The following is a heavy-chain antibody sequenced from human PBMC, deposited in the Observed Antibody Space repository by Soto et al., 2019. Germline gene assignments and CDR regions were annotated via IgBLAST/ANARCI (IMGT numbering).Heavy chain of an antibody. V-gene: IGHV3-7*01. CDR2: IKQDGSPT. J-gene: IGHJ4*02. D-gene: IGHD2-15*01. Sequence: VQLVESGGGLVQPGGSLRLSCAASGFTFSSYWMSWVRQAPGKGLEWVANIKQDGSPTYYVDSVKGRFTISRDTAENSLYLQMTSLRAEDTAVYYCATRFGYCSGGSGFPPPFWGQGTLVTVSS. CDR3: ATRFGYCSGGSGFPPPF. CDR1: GFTFSSYW.